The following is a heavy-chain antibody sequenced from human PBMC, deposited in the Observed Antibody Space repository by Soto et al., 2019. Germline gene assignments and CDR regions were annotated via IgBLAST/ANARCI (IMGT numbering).Heavy chain of an antibody. V-gene: IGHV4-34*01. J-gene: IGHJ4*02. CDR3: ARLYCSSTSCSYFDY. CDR1: GGSFSGYY. CDR2: INHSGST. D-gene: IGHD2-2*01. Sequence: SETLSLTCAVYGGSFSGYYWGWIRQPPGKGLEWIGEINHSGSTNYNPSLKSRVTISVDTSKNQFSLKLSSVTAADTAVYYCARLYCSSTSCSYFDYWGQGTLVTVSS.